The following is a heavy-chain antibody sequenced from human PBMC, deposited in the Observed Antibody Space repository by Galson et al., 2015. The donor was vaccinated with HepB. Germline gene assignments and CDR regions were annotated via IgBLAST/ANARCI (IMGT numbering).Heavy chain of an antibody. V-gene: IGHV3-30-3*01. CDR1: GFTFSSSA. CDR3: ARENQLYSYGVYFDY. J-gene: IGHJ4*02. D-gene: IGHD5-18*01. Sequence: SLRLSCAASGFTFSSSAMHWVRQAPGKGLEWVAVISYDGSNKYYADSVKGRFTISRDNSKNTLYLQMNSLRAEDTAVYYCARENQLYSYGVYFDYWGQGTLVTVSS. CDR2: ISYDGSNK.